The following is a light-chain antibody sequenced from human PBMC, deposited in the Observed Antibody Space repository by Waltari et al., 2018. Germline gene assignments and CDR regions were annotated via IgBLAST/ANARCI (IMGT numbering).Light chain of an antibody. CDR3: QALGTGAWV. J-gene: IGLJ3*02. CDR2: QDT. Sequence: SYELTQPPSVSVSPGQTASITCSGDILGNRYASWYQQTPGQSALLVIYQDTKRPSGIPERFSGSKSGNAAALTVSGTQAMDEADYYCQALGTGAWVFGGGTKLTVL. CDR1: ILGNRY. V-gene: IGLV3-1*01.